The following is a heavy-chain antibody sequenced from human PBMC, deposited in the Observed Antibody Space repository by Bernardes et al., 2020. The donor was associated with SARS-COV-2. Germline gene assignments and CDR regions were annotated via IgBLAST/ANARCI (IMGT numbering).Heavy chain of an antibody. CDR2: IDWDDDK. V-gene: IGHV2-70*01. D-gene: IGHD3-22*01. CDR1: GFSLSTSGMC. CDR3: ARNYYYDSSGYSSDAFDI. Sequence: SGPTLVKPTQTLTLTCTFSGFSLSTSGMCVSWIRQPPGKALEWLALIDWDDDKYYSTSLKTRLTISKDTSKNQVVLTMTNMDPVDTATYYCARNYYYDSSGYSSDAFDIWGQGTMVTVSS. J-gene: IGHJ3*02.